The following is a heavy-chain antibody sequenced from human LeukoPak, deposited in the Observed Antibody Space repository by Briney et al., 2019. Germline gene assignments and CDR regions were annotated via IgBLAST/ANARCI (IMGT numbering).Heavy chain of an antibody. CDR1: GYTFTGYY. Sequence: ASVKVSCKASGYTFTGYYMHWVRQAPGQGLEWMGWINPNSGGTNYARKFQGWVTMTRDTSISTAYMELSRLRSDDTAVYYCARGISRYYDILTGYYEAFDYWGQGTLVTVSS. CDR3: ARGISRYYDILTGYYEAFDY. J-gene: IGHJ4*02. V-gene: IGHV1-2*04. D-gene: IGHD3-9*01. CDR2: INPNSGGT.